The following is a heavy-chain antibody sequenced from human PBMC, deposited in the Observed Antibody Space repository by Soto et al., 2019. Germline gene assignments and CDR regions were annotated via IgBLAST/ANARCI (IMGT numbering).Heavy chain of an antibody. CDR2: INHSGST. V-gene: IGHV4-34*01. Sequence: SETLSLTCAVYGGSFSGYYWSWIRQPPGKGLEWIGEINHSGSTNYNPSLKSRVTISVDTSKNQFSLKLSSVTAADTAVYYCGGVPLVVVASTRAYYFDYWGRETLDPVSS. CDR1: GGSFSGYY. J-gene: IGHJ4*02. D-gene: IGHD2-15*01. CDR3: GGVPLVVVASTRAYYFDY.